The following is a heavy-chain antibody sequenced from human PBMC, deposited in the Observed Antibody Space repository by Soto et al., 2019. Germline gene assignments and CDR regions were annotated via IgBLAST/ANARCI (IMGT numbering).Heavy chain of an antibody. CDR2: IAGSGSTT. V-gene: IGHV3-23*01. CDR1: GFTFSSYA. CDR3: GRRGGALGY. Sequence: EVQLMESGGGLVQPGGSLRLSCAASGFTFSSYAMRWVRQAPGKGLEWVSVIAGSGSTTSYADSVKGRFTIYRDNSKNTPYLQMTSLRAEDTAVYYCGRRGGALGYWGQGTLVTVSS. D-gene: IGHD3-16*01. J-gene: IGHJ4*02.